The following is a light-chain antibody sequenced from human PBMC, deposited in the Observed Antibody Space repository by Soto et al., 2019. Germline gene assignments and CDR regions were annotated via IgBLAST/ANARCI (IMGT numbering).Light chain of an antibody. Sequence: QSVLTQPPSASGSPGQSVTISCTGTSSDVGAYIFVSWYQQHPGKAPKLMVYDVNRRPPGVPDRFFGSKSGNTASLTVSGLQAEDEADYYCSSYTSSSTLEVFGTGTKVTVL. CDR1: SSDVGAYIF. J-gene: IGLJ1*01. CDR2: DVN. CDR3: SSYTSSSTLEV. V-gene: IGLV2-8*01.